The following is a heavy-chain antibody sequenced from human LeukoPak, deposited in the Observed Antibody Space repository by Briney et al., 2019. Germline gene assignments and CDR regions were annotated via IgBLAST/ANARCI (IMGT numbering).Heavy chain of an antibody. CDR1: GFTFSDYY. Sequence: PGGSLRLSCAASGFTFSDYYIIWIRQAPGKGLEFVSYITSSGSGSAIYYADSVKGRFTISRDNAKNSLYLQMNSLRAEDTAVYYCARDPRDGRGQGAFDFWGQGTMVTVSP. CDR3: ARDPRDGRGQGAFDF. D-gene: IGHD3-22*01. J-gene: IGHJ3*01. CDR2: ITSSGSGSAI. V-gene: IGHV3-11*01.